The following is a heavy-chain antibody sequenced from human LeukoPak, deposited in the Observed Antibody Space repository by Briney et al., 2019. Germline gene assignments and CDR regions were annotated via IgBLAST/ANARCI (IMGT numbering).Heavy chain of an antibody. Sequence: EASVKVSRKASGYTFTDFGFIWVRQAPGQGLEWMGWVSTYNGDTDYAKKFQDRVTMTTESSTQTTFMELRNLRSDDTAVYYCARAESMALYFLYWGQGTLVSVSS. CDR2: VSTYNGDT. CDR3: ARAESMALYFLY. D-gene: IGHD1-14*01. J-gene: IGHJ1*01. V-gene: IGHV1-18*01. CDR1: GYTFTDFG.